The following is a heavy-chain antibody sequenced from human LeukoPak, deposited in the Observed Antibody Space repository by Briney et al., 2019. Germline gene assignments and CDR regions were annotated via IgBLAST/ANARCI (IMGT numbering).Heavy chain of an antibody. D-gene: IGHD6-6*01. CDR3: ARGSSVLNYFDS. J-gene: IGHJ4*02. CDR1: GGSISSYY. V-gene: IGHV4-59*01. CDR2: IYYSGST. Sequence: SETLSLTCTVSGGSISSYYWSWIRQPPGKGLEWIGYIYYSGSTNYSPSLKSRLTISVDTSKNQFSLKLSSVTASDTAVYYCARGSSVLNYFDSWGQGTLVTVSS.